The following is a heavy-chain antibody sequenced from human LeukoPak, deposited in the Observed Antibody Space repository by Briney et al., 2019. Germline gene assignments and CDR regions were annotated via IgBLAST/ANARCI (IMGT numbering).Heavy chain of an antibody. V-gene: IGHV4-34*01. J-gene: IGHJ5*02. CDR1: GGSFSGYY. CDR2: INHSGST. CDR3: AKASVGARFFDP. D-gene: IGHD1-26*01. Sequence: SETLSLTGAVYGGSFSGYYWSWIRQPPGKGLEWIGEINHSGSTNYNPSLKSRVTISVDKSKNQFSLKLSSVTAADTAVYYCAKASVGARFFDPWGQGTLVTVSS.